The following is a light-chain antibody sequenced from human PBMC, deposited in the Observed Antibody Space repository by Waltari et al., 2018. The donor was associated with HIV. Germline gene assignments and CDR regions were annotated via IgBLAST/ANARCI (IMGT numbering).Light chain of an antibody. V-gene: IGLV3-10*01. CDR2: EDN. CDR3: YSTYSSGHQRV. Sequence: SYELTQPPSVSVSPGQTARIACSGDALPRKYAYWYQQKSGQAPVLVIYEDNKRPSGIPERFSGSSSGTVATFTISGAQEEDECDYYSYSTYSSGHQRVFGGGTKLTVL. J-gene: IGLJ3*02. CDR1: ALPRKY.